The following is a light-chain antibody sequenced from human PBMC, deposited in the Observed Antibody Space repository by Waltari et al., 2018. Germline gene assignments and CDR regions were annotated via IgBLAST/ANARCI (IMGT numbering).Light chain of an antibody. J-gene: IGLJ3*02. CDR2: DNN. CDR3: GTWDSSLSDWV. V-gene: IGLV1-51*01. CDR1: SSNIGNNY. Sequence: QSVLTQPPSVSAAPGQKVPISCSGRSSNIGNNYVSCYQQLPGTAPKLIIYDNNKRPSGIPDRFSGSKSGTSATLGITGLQTGDEADYYCGTWDSSLSDWVFGGGTKLTVL.